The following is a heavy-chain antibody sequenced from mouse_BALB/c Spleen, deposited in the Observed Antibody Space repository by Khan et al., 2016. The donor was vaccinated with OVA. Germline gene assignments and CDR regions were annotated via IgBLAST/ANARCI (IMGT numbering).Heavy chain of an antibody. Sequence: EVELVESGGGLVQPGGSLKLSCAASGFTFSSYTMSWVRQTPEKRLEWVAFISNGGDSTYYPDTSKGRFTISRDNAKNTLYLQMSSLKSEDTAMYYCARGIRQGYYYTMDYWGQGTSVTVSS. D-gene: IGHD2-12*01. V-gene: IGHV5-12-2*01. CDR2: ISNGGDST. CDR1: GFTFSSYT. CDR3: ARGIRQGYYYTMDY. J-gene: IGHJ4*01.